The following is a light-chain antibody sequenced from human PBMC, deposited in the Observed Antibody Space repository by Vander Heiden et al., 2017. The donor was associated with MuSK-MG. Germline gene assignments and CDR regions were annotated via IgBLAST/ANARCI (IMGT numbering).Light chain of an antibody. CDR3: QDSDMFT. Sequence: IVMTQSPATLSVSPGERVTLSCRASRSVRSNLAWYQHKPGQAPRLLIYGASTRDTGIQARFSGSGSGTEFTLTSSSLQSEDFAVYYHQDSDMFTFGHGTKVDIK. V-gene: IGKV3-15*01. CDR2: GAS. CDR1: RSVRSN. J-gene: IGKJ3*01.